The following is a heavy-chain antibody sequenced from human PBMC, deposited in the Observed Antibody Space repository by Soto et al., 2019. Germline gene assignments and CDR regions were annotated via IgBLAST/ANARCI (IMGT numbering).Heavy chain of an antibody. CDR2: INVYNGNT. V-gene: IGHV1-18*01. D-gene: IGHD5-18*01. J-gene: IGHJ4*02. CDR3: ARVDTAMVTASY. Sequence: PGQGPEWMGWINVYNGNTKYPQKLQGRVTMTTDTSTSTAYMELRSLRTDDTAVYYCARVDTAMVTASYWGQGTLVTVFS.